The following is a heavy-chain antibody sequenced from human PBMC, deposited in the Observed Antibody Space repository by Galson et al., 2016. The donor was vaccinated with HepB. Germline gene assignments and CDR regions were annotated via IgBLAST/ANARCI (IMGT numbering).Heavy chain of an antibody. V-gene: IGHV3-48*03. CDR2: ISRSGSHV. J-gene: IGHJ4*02. Sequence: LRLSCASSGFNFDTSELNWVRQAPGKGLEWLAHISRSGSHVYYADSLKGRLTISRDNAKNLVYLQMDSLRAEDTAMYYCTKSSFDWLFLFDSWGQGTLVAVSS. CDR3: TKSSFDWLFLFDS. D-gene: IGHD3-9*01. CDR1: GFNFDTSE.